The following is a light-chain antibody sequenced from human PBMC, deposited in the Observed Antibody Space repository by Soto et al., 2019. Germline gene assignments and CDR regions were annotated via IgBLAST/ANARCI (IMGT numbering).Light chain of an antibody. CDR2: GAS. V-gene: IGKV3-20*01. CDR3: QQTYTTPEIT. J-gene: IGKJ5*01. Sequence: EIVLTQSPGTLSLSPGERATLSCRASQSVSSSYLAWYQQKPGQAPRLLIYGASSRATGIPDRFSGSGSGTDFTLTISSLQPEDFATYYCQQTYTTPEITFGQGTRWRL. CDR1: QSVSSSY.